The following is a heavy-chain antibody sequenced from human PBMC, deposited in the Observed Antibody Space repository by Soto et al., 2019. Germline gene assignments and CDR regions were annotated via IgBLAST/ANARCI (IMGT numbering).Heavy chain of an antibody. CDR3: ARDRLAYCGGDCYSWYFDY. D-gene: IGHD2-21*02. CDR1: GFTFSSYG. V-gene: IGHV3-33*01. CDR2: IWYDGSNK. Sequence: QVQLVESGGGVVQPGRSLRLSCAASGFTFSSYGMHWVRQAPGKGLEWVAVIWYDGSNKYYADSVKGRFTISRDNSKNTLYLQMNSLRAEDTAVYYCARDRLAYCGGDCYSWYFDYCCQGTLVTVSS. J-gene: IGHJ4*02.